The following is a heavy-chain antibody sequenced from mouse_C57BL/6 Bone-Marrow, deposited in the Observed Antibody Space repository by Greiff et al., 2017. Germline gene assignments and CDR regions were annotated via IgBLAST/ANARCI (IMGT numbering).Heavy chain of an antibody. CDR3: LRHARSSYWYCDV. J-gene: IGHJ1*03. CDR1: GFSFNTYA. V-gene: IGHV10-1*01. CDR2: IRSKSNNYAT. D-gene: IGHD1-1*01. Sequence: EVKLVESGGGLVQPTGSLTLSCAASGFSFNTYAMNWVRQAPGKGLEWVARIRSKSNNYATNYADSVKDRFTIPRDDSESMLYLKMNNLTTEDTAMYYCLRHARSSYWYCDVGGTGTTVTVSS.